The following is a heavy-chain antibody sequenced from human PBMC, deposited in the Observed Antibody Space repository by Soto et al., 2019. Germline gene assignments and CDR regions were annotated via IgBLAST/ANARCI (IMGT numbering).Heavy chain of an antibody. CDR3: SRGPRHAYYYDY. CDR1: GYTFSSYY. J-gene: IGHJ4*02. D-gene: IGHD2-2*01. V-gene: IGHV1-46*01. CDR2: INSSDGST. Sequence: ASVKVSCKTSGYTFSSYYLHWLRQATGQGLEWMGIINSSDGSTSYAQKFRDRVTMTRDTSTRTVYMELSSLESEDTAVYYCSRGPRHAYYYDYWGQGTLVTVSS.